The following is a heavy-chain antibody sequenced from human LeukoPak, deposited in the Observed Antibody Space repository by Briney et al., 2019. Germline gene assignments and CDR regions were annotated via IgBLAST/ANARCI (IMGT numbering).Heavy chain of an antibody. V-gene: IGHV3-21*01. CDR3: ARVGSSGWYYFDY. Sequence: GGSLRLSCAASGFTFSSYSMNWVRQAPGKGLEWVSSISSSSSYIYYADSVKGRFTISRDNAKNSLYLQMNSLRAEDTAVYYRARVGSSGWYYFDYWGQGTLVTVSS. J-gene: IGHJ4*02. CDR2: ISSSSSYI. CDR1: GFTFSSYS. D-gene: IGHD6-19*01.